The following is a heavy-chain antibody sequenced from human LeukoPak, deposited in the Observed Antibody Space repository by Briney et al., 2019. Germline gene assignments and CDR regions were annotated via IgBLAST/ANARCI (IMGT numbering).Heavy chain of an antibody. CDR2: LNPNSGNT. V-gene: IGHV1-8*03. J-gene: IGHJ3*02. CDR1: GYTFTSSE. CDR3: ARAPSRSFDI. Sequence: ASVKVSCKASGYTFTSSEIHWVRQAPGQGLEWMGWLNPNSGNTGYAQKFQGRVTFTRASSTSTAYMELTRLRSEDTAVYYRARAPSRSFDIWGQGTMVTVSS. D-gene: IGHD3-16*02.